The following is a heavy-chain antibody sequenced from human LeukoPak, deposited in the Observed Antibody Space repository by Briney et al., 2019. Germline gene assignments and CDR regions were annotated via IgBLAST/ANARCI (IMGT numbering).Heavy chain of an antibody. Sequence: GGSLRLSCAASGFTFSSYGMHWVRQAPGKGLEWVAFIRYDGSNKYYADSVKGRFTISRDNSKNTLYLQMNSLRAEDTAVYSCAKDATHYYDRSAPLPDYWGQGTLVTVSS. CDR2: IRYDGSNK. J-gene: IGHJ4*02. D-gene: IGHD3-22*01. CDR1: GFTFSSYG. CDR3: AKDATHYYDRSAPLPDY. V-gene: IGHV3-30*02.